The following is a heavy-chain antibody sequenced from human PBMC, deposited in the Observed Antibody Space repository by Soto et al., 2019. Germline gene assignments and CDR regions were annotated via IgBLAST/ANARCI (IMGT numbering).Heavy chain of an antibody. V-gene: IGHV4-38-2*01. Sequence: SETLSLTCAVSGFFISSGNYWGWVRKPPGKGLEWIGSIFHGGNTYYNPSLKSRVTISVDMSKNQFSLKLNSVTAADTAVYYCARARWYDAFDVWGQGTVVTVSS. D-gene: IGHD2-15*01. CDR2: IFHGGNT. CDR1: GFFISSGNY. CDR3: ARARWYDAFDV. J-gene: IGHJ3*01.